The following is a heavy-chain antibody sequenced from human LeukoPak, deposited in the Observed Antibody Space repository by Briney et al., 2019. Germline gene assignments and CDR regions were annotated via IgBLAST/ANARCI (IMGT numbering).Heavy chain of an antibody. CDR2: ISGSGGST. V-gene: IGHV3-23*01. CDR3: AKDALNYYDSSSDY. J-gene: IGHJ4*02. Sequence: GGSLRLSCAASGFTFSSYGMSWVRQAPGKGLEWVSAISGSGGSTYYADSVKGRFTISRDNSKNTLYLQMNSRRAEDTAVYYCAKDALNYYDSSSDYWGQGTLVTVSS. D-gene: IGHD3-22*01. CDR1: GFTFSSYG.